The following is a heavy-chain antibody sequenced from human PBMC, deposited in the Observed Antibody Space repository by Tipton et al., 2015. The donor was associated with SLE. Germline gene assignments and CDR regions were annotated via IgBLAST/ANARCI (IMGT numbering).Heavy chain of an antibody. J-gene: IGHJ4*02. CDR3: ARDRDGYNPNDY. CDR2: INPNGGRK. Sequence: QVQLVQSGSELKKPGASVKISCKASGYTFTNYYIHWVRQAPGQGLEWMGIINPNGGRKSYAQKFQGRVIMTRDTSTSTVYMELSSLRSEDTAVYYCARDRDGYNPNDYWGQGTLVTVSS. CDR1: GYTFTNYY. V-gene: IGHV1-46*01. D-gene: IGHD5-24*01.